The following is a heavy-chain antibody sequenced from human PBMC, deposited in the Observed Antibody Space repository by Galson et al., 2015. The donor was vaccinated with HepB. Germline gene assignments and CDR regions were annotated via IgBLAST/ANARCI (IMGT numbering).Heavy chain of an antibody. Sequence: SLRLSCAASGFPFGSYAMSWVRQPPGKGPEWVSGVSWNSDKIAYADSVRGRLTISRDNAKNSLYLQMNSLRVEDTALYYCAKDRGSWSLLYYFDYWRQGALGTVSS. CDR1: GFPFGSYA. J-gene: IGHJ4*02. CDR3: AKDRGSWSLLYYFDY. V-gene: IGHV3-9*01. CDR2: VSWNSDKI. D-gene: IGHD6-13*01.